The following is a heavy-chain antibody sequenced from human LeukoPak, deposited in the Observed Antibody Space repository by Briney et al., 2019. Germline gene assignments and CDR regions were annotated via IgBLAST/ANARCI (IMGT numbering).Heavy chain of an antibody. CDR1: GFTFSSYW. J-gene: IGHJ4*02. CDR2: INTDGSST. CDR3: ARARYCSSTSCYTPFDY. Sequence: GGSLRLSCAASGFTFSSYWMHWVRQAPGKGLVWVSRINTDGSSTSYADSVKGRFTISRDNAKNTLYLQMNSLRAEDTAVYYCARARYCSSTSCYTPFDYWGQGILVTVSS. V-gene: IGHV3-74*01. D-gene: IGHD2-2*02.